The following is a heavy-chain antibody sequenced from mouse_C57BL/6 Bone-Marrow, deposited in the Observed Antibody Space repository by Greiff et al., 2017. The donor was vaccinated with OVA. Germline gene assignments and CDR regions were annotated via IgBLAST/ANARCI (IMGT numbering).Heavy chain of an antibody. D-gene: IGHD1-1*01. CDR1: GYTFTGYW. CDR2: ILPGSGST. J-gene: IGHJ4*01. V-gene: IGHV1-9*01. Sequence: VQLQQSGAELMKPGASVKLSCKATGYTFTGYWIEWVKQRPGHGLEWIGEILPGSGSTNYNEKFKGKATFTAATSSNTAYMQLSSLTTENAAIYYCARGITTVVGGAMDYWGQGTSVTVSS. CDR3: ARGITTVVGGAMDY.